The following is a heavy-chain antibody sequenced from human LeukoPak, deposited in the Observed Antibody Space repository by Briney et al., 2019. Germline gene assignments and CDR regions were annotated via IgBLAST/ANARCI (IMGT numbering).Heavy chain of an antibody. CDR2: INPNSGGT. D-gene: IGHD3-22*01. V-gene: IGHV1-2*02. J-gene: IGHJ4*02. CDR1: GYTFTGYY. CDR3: ARDKGVYYDSSGYYT. Sequence: ASVKVSCKASGYTFTGYYMHWVRQAPGQGLEWMGWINPNSGGTNYAQKFQGRVTMTRDTSISTAYMELSRLRSDDTAAYYCARDKGVYYDSSGYYTGGQGTLVTVSS.